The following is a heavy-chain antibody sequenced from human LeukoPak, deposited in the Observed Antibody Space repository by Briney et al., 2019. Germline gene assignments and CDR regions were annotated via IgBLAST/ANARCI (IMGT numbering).Heavy chain of an antibody. CDR2: IIAIVGTA. Sequence: ASVKVSCKTSGVTFSNYTISWVQQAPGQGLEWMGGIIAIVGTANYAQKFQGKVTITADKSTSTAYMELSSLRSEDTAVYYCARTYCGGDCYSSRGWFDTWGQGTLVTVSS. D-gene: IGHD2-21*02. CDR3: ARTYCGGDCYSSRGWFDT. J-gene: IGHJ5*02. CDR1: GVTFSNYT. V-gene: IGHV1-69*06.